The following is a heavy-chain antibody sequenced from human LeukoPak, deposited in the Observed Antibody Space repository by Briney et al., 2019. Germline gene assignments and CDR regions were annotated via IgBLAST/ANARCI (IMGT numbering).Heavy chain of an antibody. Sequence: GGSLRLSCAASGFTFSSYAMSWVRQAPGKGLEWAANIKEDGSEKSYADSVKGRFTVPSDNATNSLYLQMNSLRDEDTAIYYCARVITMIVVVPADSWGQGTLVTVSS. CDR1: GFTFSSYA. CDR3: ARVITMIVVVPADS. J-gene: IGHJ4*02. V-gene: IGHV3-7*01. CDR2: IKEDGSEK. D-gene: IGHD3-22*01.